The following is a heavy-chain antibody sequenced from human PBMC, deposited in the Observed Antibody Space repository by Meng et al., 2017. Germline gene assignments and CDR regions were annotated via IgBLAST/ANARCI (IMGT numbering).Heavy chain of an antibody. CDR2: IDYGGSP. D-gene: IGHD3-16*01. Sequence: QGMLQGLGPSLVRPSETLSLTCTVSGDSDTVGGRYWSWIRQPPGKGLEWIGYIDYGGSPSYNPSVRSRVTISVDTSHNQFSLKLGSVTDADTAVFYCARTRGDYYSDYWGQGTLVTVSS. CDR3: ARTRGDYYSDY. J-gene: IGHJ4*02. CDR1: GDSDTVGGRY. V-gene: IGHV4-61*08.